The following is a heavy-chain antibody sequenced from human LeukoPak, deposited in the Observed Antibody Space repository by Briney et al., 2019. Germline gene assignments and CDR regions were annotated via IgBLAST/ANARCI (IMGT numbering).Heavy chain of an antibody. CDR2: ISSSSSYI. J-gene: IGHJ4*02. CDR1: GFTFSSYS. Sequence: PGGSLRLSCAASGFTFSSYSMNWVRQAPGKGLEWVSSISSSSSYIYYADSVEGRFTISRDNAKNSLYLQMNSLRAEDTAVYYCAREGSGSYDYWGQGTLVTVSS. V-gene: IGHV3-21*01. CDR3: AREGSGSYDY. D-gene: IGHD1-26*01.